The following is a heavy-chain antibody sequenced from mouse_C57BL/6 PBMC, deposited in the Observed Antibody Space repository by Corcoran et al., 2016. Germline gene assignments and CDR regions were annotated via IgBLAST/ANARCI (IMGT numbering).Heavy chain of an antibody. CDR1: GYTFTSYG. CDR2: IYPRSGNT. J-gene: IGHJ4*01. Sequence: QVKLQQSGAELARPGASVKLSCKASGYTFTSYGISWVKQRTGQGLEWIGEIYPRSGNTYYNEKFKGKATLTADKSSSTAYMELRSLTSEYSAVYFCAIRNYALYYYAMDYLCQGTSVTLSS. CDR3: AIRNYALYYYAMDY. D-gene: IGHD2-1*01. V-gene: IGHV1-81*01.